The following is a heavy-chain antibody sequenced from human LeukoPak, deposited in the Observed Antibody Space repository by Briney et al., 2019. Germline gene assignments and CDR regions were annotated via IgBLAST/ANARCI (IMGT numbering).Heavy chain of an antibody. V-gene: IGHV1-46*01. CDR3: ARDNSAADEAWWFDP. CDR1: GYSFTSYY. J-gene: IGHJ5*02. CDR2: INPNGDST. Sequence: ASVKVSCKASGYSFTSYYMHWVRQAPGQGLEWMGLINPNGDSTTYAQHFQGRVVLTRDTSMRTDYLELSSLTSEDTAVYYCARDNSAADEAWWFDPWGQGTLVTVSS. D-gene: IGHD6-13*01.